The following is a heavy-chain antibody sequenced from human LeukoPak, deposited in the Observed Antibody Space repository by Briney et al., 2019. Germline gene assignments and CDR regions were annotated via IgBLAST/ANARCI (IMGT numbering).Heavy chain of an antibody. V-gene: IGHV3-23*01. CDR1: GFTFSSFG. D-gene: IGHD3-16*02. CDR3: TRGGYRHPYHFDS. Sequence: GGTLRLSCAASGFTFSSFGMSWVRQAPGKGLEWVSDINSSGGKTYYTDSVQGRFTISRDNSKDTLYLQMNSLRVEDTAVYYCTRGGYRHPYHFDSWGQGTLVTVSS. J-gene: IGHJ4*02. CDR2: INSSGGKT.